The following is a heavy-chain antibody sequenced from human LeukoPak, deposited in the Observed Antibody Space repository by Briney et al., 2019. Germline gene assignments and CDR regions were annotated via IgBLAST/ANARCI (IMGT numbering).Heavy chain of an antibody. V-gene: IGHV5-51*01. Sequence: LGESLKISCKGSGYSFTSYWIGWVRQMPGKGLEWMGIIYPGDSDTRYSPSFQGQATISADKSISTAYLQWSSLKASDTAMYYCARHPKHVSGFRYFDYWGQGALLTVSS. CDR1: GYSFTSYW. CDR3: ARHPKHVSGFRYFDY. J-gene: IGHJ4*02. D-gene: IGHD6-19*01. CDR2: IYPGDSDT.